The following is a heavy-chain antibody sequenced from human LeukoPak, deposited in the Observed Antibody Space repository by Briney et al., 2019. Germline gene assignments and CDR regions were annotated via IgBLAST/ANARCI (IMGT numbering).Heavy chain of an antibody. CDR2: ISYDGSTK. CDR3: AKEACGGSCSSDYFDY. D-gene: IGHD2-15*01. J-gene: IGHJ4*02. V-gene: IGHV3-30*18. CDR1: GFIFSSYG. Sequence: GGSLRPSCAASGFIFSSYGLHWVRQAPGKGLEWVADISYDGSTKYYADSVKGRLTISRDNSRNTLYLQMNSLRAEDTAVYYCAKEACGGSCSSDYFDYWGQGTLVTVSS.